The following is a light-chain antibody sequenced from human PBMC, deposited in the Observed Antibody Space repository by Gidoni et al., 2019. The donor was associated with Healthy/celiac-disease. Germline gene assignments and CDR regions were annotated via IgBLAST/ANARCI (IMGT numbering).Light chain of an antibody. CDR2: DVS. J-gene: IGLJ2*01. Sequence: QSALTQPRSVSGSPGQSVTISCTGTSSDGGGYNYVSWYQQHPGKAPKLMIYDVSKRPSGVPDRFSGSKSGNTASLTISGLQAEDEADYYCCSYAGSYTSRVFGGGTKLTVL. V-gene: IGLV2-11*01. CDR3: CSYAGSYTSRV. CDR1: SSDGGGYNY.